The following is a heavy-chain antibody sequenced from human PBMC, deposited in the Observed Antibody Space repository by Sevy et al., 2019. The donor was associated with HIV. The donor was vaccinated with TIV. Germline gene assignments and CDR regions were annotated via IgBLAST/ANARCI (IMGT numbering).Heavy chain of an antibody. V-gene: IGHV3-21*04. D-gene: IGHD3-22*01. CDR3: ARAVDYYDSGGLYY. Sequence: LGGSLRLSCAASGFIFSDYDMNWVRQAPGKGLEWVSFISSLNSYIYYADSLKGRVTITRDNAKNSLFLHLNSLRAEDTAIYYCARAVDYYDSGGLYYWGQGALVTVSS. J-gene: IGHJ4*02. CDR2: ISSLNSYI. CDR1: GFIFSDYD.